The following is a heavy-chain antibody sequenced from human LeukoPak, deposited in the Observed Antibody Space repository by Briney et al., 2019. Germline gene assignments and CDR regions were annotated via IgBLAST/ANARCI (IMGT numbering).Heavy chain of an antibody. CDR3: AKADPGTGAFDY. D-gene: IGHD1-1*01. V-gene: IGHV3-23*01. J-gene: IGHJ4*02. CDR1: GYTFSSYA. Sequence: GGSLRLSCAASGYTFSSYAMDWVRQAPGKGLEWVSAISSSGDTIFYADPVKGRFTVSRDNSKNTLYLQMNSLRVEDTAVYFCAKADPGTGAFDYWGQGSLVTVSS. CDR2: ISSSGDTI.